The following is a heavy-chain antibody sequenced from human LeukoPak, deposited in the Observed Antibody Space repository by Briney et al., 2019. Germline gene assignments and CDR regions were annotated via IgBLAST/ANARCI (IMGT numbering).Heavy chain of an antibody. V-gene: IGHV4-39*01. CDR3: ARQVIITAAAGTGDRKANNWFDP. D-gene: IGHD6-13*01. CDR2: IYYSGST. CDR1: GGSISSSSYY. J-gene: IGHJ5*02. Sequence: SETLSLTCTVSGGSISSSSYYWGWIRQPPGKGLEWIGSIYYSGSTYYNPSLKSRVTISVDTSKNQFSLKLSSVTAADTAVYYCARQVIITAAAGTGDRKANNWFDPWGQGTLVTVSS.